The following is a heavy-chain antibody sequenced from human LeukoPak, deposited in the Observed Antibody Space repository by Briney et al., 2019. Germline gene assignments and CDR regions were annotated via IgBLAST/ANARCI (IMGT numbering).Heavy chain of an antibody. J-gene: IGHJ4*02. V-gene: IGHV1-2*02. Sequence: ASVKVSCKASGYTFTGYYMHWVRQAPGQGLEWMGWINPNSGGTNYAQKFQGRVTMTRGTSISTAYMELSRLRSDDTAVYYCARGDDSSDPDFDYWGQGTLVTVSS. CDR1: GYTFTGYY. CDR2: INPNSGGT. D-gene: IGHD3-22*01. CDR3: ARGDDSSDPDFDY.